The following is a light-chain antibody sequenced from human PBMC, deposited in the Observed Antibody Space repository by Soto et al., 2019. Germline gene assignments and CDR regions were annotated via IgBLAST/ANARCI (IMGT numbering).Light chain of an antibody. CDR2: GNI. CDR1: SSNIGAGYD. Sequence: QLVLTQPPSVSGAPGQRVTISCTGSSSNIGAGYDVHWYQQLPGTAPKLLIYGNINRPSGVPDRFSGSKSGTSASLDITRLQPEDDADYYCQSYDNSLSAWVFGGGTKLTVL. V-gene: IGLV1-40*01. CDR3: QSYDNSLSAWV. J-gene: IGLJ3*02.